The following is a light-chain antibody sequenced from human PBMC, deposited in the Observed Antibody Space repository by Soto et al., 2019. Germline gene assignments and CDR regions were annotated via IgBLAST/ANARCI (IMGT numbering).Light chain of an antibody. CDR3: QQYYSTPLT. J-gene: IGKJ4*01. Sequence: DIVMTQSPDSLAVSLGERATINCKSSQSVLYSSNNKNYLAWYQQKLGQPPKLLIYWASTRESGVPDRFSGSGSGTDFTLTISILQAEDVAVYYCQQYYSTPLTFGGGTKVEIK. V-gene: IGKV4-1*01. CDR2: WAS. CDR1: QSVLYSSNNKNY.